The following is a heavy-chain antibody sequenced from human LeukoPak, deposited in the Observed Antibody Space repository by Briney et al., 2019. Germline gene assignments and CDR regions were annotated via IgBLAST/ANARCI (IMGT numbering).Heavy chain of an antibody. J-gene: IGHJ4*02. CDR3: ARQYYDNTGYYYFDY. Sequence: PSETLSLTCSVSGDAITGSSYYWGWIRQPPGKGLEWIGSMYYSGSTYSNPSLKSRVTMSADTSKNQFSLKLSSVSAADTAVYYCARQYYDNTGYYYFDYWGQGTLATVSS. V-gene: IGHV4-39*01. D-gene: IGHD3-22*01. CDR2: MYYSGST. CDR1: GDAITGSSYY.